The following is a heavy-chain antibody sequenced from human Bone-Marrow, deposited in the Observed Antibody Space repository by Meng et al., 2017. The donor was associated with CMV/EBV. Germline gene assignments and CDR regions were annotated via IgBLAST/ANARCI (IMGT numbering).Heavy chain of an antibody. V-gene: IGHV3-11*05. CDR3: ARVSGYSSGWSTTFGY. J-gene: IGHJ4*02. Sequence: QVRLGEPGAGLGMPGWSLRLSCAASGFTFSDYYMSWIRQAPGKGLEWVSYISSSSSYTNYADSVKGRFTISRDNAKNSLYLQMNSLRAEDTAVYYCARVSGYSSGWSTTFGYWGQGTLVTVSS. CDR2: ISSSSSYT. D-gene: IGHD6-19*01. CDR1: GFTFSDYY.